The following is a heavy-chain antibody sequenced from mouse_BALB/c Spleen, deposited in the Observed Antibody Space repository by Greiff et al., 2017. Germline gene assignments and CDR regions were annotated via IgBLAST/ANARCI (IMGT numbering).Heavy chain of an antibody. CDR2: IDPETGGT. J-gene: IGHJ2*01. CDR3: TNYYGSRDY. CDR1: GYTFTDYE. V-gene: IGHV1-15*01. Sequence: VQLQQSGAELVRPGASVTLSCKASGYTFTDYEMHWVKQTPVHGLEWIGAIDPETGGTAYNQKFKGKATLTADKSSSTAYMELRSLTSEDSAVYYCTNYYGSRDYWGQGTTLTVSS. D-gene: IGHD1-1*01.